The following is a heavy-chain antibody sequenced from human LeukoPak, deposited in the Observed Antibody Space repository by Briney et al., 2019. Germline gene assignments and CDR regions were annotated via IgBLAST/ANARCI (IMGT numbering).Heavy chain of an antibody. CDR1: GFTFSSYA. CDR3: ARDGVAAAGYFDY. Sequence: GRSLRLSCAASGFTFSSYAMHWVRQAPGKGLEWVAVISYDGSNKYYVDSVKGRFTISRDNSKNTLYLQMNSLRAEDTAVYYCARDGVAAAGYFDYWGQGTLVTVSS. J-gene: IGHJ4*02. D-gene: IGHD6-13*01. CDR2: ISYDGSNK. V-gene: IGHV3-30*01.